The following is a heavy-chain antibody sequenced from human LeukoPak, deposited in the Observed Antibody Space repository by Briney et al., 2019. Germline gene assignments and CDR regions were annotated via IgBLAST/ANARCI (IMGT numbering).Heavy chain of an antibody. CDR1: GFTFSSYG. CDR2: ISYDGSNK. Sequence: GGSLRLSCAASGFTFSSYGMHWVRQAPGKGLEWVAVISYDGSNKYYADSVKGRFTISRDNSKNTLYPQMNSLRAEDTAVYYCARAHTVSDPFDYWGQGTLVTVSS. D-gene: IGHD4-17*01. CDR3: ARAHTVSDPFDY. V-gene: IGHV3-30*03. J-gene: IGHJ4*02.